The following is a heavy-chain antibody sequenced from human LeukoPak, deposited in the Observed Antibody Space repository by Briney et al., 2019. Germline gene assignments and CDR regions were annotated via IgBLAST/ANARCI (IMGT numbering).Heavy chain of an antibody. J-gene: IGHJ4*02. D-gene: IGHD6-19*01. V-gene: IGHV3-33*01. CDR1: GFTFSSYG. CDR2: IWYDGSNK. CDR3: ASERIAVAGAKVDY. Sequence: GGSLRLSCAASGFTFSSYGMHWVRQAPGKGLEWVAVIWYDGSNKYYADSVKGRFTISRDNSKNTLYLQMNSPRAEDTVVYYCASERIAVAGAKVDYWGQGTLVTVSS.